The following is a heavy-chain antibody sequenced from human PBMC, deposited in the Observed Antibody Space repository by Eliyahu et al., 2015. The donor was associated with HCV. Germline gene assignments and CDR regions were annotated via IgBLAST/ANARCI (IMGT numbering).Heavy chain of an antibody. D-gene: IGHD6-19*01. CDR2: IKTRGHII. V-gene: IGHV3-48*01. Sequence: EVQLVESGGVLVQPGGSLRLSCAVSGFPFSDSNMXWXRQAPGKGLGWVSHIKTRGHIISYADSVKGRFTVSRDNDKNSLYLQLSSLRVDDTAVYYCARDSPGWGGFNVWGQGTTVTVSS. CDR1: GFPFSDSN. J-gene: IGHJ3*01. CDR3: ARDSPGWGGFNV.